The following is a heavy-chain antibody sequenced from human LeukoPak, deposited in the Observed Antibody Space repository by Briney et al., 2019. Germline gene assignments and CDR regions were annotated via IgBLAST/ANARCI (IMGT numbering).Heavy chain of an antibody. CDR1: GFTFSRYA. V-gene: IGHV3-30-3*01. J-gene: IGHJ5*02. Sequence: PGGSLRLSCAASGFTFSRYAMHWVRQAPGKGLEWVAVISYDGSNKYYADSVKGRFTISRDNSKNTLYLQMNSLRAEDTAVYYCARDVCSSTSCPHPPNLFDPWGQGTLVTVSS. CDR2: ISYDGSNK. CDR3: ARDVCSSTSCPHPPNLFDP. D-gene: IGHD2-2*01.